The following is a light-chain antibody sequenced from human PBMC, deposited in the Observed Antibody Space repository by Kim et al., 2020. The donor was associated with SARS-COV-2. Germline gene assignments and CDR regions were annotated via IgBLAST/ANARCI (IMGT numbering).Light chain of an antibody. J-gene: IGLJ3*02. CDR3: QSYDSSLSGWV. CDR2: GNS. V-gene: IGLV1-40*01. CDR1: SSNIGAGYD. Sequence: QRGTISCTGGSSNIGAGYDVPWYQQLPRTAPKLLIYGNSNRPSGVPDRFSGSKSGTSASLAITGLQAEDEADYYCQSYDSSLSGWVFGGGTQLTVL.